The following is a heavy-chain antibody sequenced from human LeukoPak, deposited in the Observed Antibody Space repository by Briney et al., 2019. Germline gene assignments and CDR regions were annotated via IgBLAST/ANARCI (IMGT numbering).Heavy chain of an antibody. CDR3: AKDRVVVVPAATGLDY. J-gene: IGHJ4*02. CDR1: GFTFSSYG. D-gene: IGHD2-2*01. Sequence: PGGSLRLSCAASGFTFSSYGMHWVRQAPGKGPEWVAFIRYDGSNKYYADSVKGRFTISRDNSKNTLYLQMNSLRAEDTAVYYCAKDRVVVVPAATGLDYWGQGTPVTVSS. CDR2: IRYDGSNK. V-gene: IGHV3-30*02.